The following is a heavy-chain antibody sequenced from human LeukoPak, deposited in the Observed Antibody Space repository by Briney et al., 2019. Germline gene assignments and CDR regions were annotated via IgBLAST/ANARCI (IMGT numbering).Heavy chain of an antibody. CDR2: IIPIFGTA. J-gene: IGHJ4*02. D-gene: IGHD3-22*01. V-gene: IGHV1-69*13. CDR1: GGTFSSYA. Sequence: SVKVSCKASGGTFSSYAISWVRQAPGQGLEWMGGIIPIFGTANYAQKFQGRVTITPDESTSTAYMELSSLRSEDTAVYYCAARGEYYYDSSGYWPLDFDYWGQGTLVTVSS. CDR3: AARGEYYYDSSGYWPLDFDY.